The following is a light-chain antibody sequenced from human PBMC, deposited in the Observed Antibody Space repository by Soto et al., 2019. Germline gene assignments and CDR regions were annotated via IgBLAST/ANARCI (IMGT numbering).Light chain of an antibody. CDR2: GNS. V-gene: IGLV1-40*01. J-gene: IGLJ1*01. CDR1: SSNIGAGHD. CDR3: QSYDSSLSGPFYV. Sequence: SVLTQPPSVSGAPGQRVTISCTGSSSNIGAGHDVHWYQQLPGTAPKLLIYGNSNRPSGVPDRFSGSKSGTSASLAITGLQAEDEADYYCQSYDSSLSGPFYVFGTGTKVTVL.